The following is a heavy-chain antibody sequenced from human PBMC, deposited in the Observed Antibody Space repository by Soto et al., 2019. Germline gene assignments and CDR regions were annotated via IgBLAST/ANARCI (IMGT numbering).Heavy chain of an antibody. J-gene: IGHJ1*01. V-gene: IGHV4-59*08. D-gene: IGHD6-6*01. CDR3: ARHHIAARPGVYFQH. CDR2: IYYSGST. Sequence: PSETLSLTCTVSGGSISSYYWSWIRQPPGKGLEWIGYIYYSGSTNYNPSLKSRVTISVDTSKNQFSLKLSSVTAADTAVYYYARHHIAARPGVYFQHWGQGTLVTVSS. CDR1: GGSISSYY.